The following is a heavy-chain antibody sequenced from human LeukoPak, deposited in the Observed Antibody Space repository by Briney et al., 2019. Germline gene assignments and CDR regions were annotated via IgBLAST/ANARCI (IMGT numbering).Heavy chain of an antibody. V-gene: IGHV3-30*09. CDR3: AREGSIVVVVAASQGAFNI. J-gene: IGHJ3*02. CDR1: GFAFSTYP. D-gene: IGHD2-15*01. Sequence: GGSLRLSCAASGFAFSTYPMHWVRQAPGKGLEWVAVRSYDGSNKYYTDSVKGRFAISRDNSKNTLYLQLNSLRPEDTAVYYCAREGSIVVVVAASQGAFNIWGQGTTVTVSS. CDR2: RSYDGSNK.